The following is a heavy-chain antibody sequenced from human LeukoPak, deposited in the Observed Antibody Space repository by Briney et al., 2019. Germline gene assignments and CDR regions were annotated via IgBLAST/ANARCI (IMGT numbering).Heavy chain of an antibody. Sequence: ASVKVSCKASGYTFTGYYMHWVRQAPGQGLEWMGWINPNSGGTNYAQKFQGRVTMTRDTSISTAYMELSRLRSDDTAVHYCARDHPTYYYDSSAVQDAFDIWGQGTMVTVSS. CDR2: INPNSGGT. V-gene: IGHV1-2*02. CDR1: GYTFTGYY. J-gene: IGHJ3*02. CDR3: ARDHPTYYYDSSAVQDAFDI. D-gene: IGHD3-22*01.